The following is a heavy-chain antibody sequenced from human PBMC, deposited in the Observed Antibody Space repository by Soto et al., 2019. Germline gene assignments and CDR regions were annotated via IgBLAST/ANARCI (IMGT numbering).Heavy chain of an antibody. J-gene: IGHJ4*02. CDR1: GFSLSDHY. V-gene: IGHV3-72*01. D-gene: IGHD2-2*01. CDR3: VSTTYFSGSKVYTRCLDY. CDR2: SRGIGRGNTT. Sequence: AGSLTPSCAGYGFSLSDHYIDWVRQAPGKGLECGDGSRGIGRGNTTAYAAAVKRRFTTTSDESKNSLYLKTNSLKTEDTAVYYGVSTTYFSGSKVYTRCLDYWGQGTMVTVSS.